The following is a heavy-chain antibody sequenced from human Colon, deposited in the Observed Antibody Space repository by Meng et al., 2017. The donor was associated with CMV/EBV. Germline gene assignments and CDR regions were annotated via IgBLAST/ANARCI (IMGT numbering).Heavy chain of an antibody. Sequence: GESLKISCAASGFIFDKYAMHWVRRAPGKGLEWVSAITGSGDVTYYADSVKGRLTISRDNSKNTLYLQMNSLRAEDTAVYFCAKALNLVVPAAAYFHYWGNGTLVTVSS. V-gene: IGHV3-23*01. D-gene: IGHD2-2*01. CDR1: GFIFDKYA. J-gene: IGHJ4*01. CDR3: AKALNLVVPAAAYFHY. CDR2: ITGSGDVT.